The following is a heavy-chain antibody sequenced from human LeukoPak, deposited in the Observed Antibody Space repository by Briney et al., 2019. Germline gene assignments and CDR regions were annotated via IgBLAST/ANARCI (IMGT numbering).Heavy chain of an antibody. J-gene: IGHJ4*02. D-gene: IGHD2-2*01. V-gene: IGHV1-18*01. CDR2: ISAYNGNT. Sequence: ASVKVSCKASGYTFTSYGISWVRQAPGQGLEWMGWISAYNGNTNYAQKLQGRVTMTTDTSTSTAYMELRSLRSDDTAVYYCVRAGCSSTSCPATDWYFDYWGQGTLVTVSS. CDR1: GYTFTSYG. CDR3: VRAGCSSTSCPATDWYFDY.